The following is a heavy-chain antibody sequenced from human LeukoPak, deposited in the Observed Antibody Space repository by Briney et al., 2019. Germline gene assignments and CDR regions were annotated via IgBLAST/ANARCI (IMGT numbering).Heavy chain of an antibody. CDR2: ISGSGGST. Sequence: PGGSLRLSCATSEFTFSNYWMSWVRQAPGKGLEWVSAISGSGGSTYYADSVKGRFTISRDNSKNTLYLQMNSLRAEDTAVYYCAKYPGYSSGWLDAFDIWGQGTMVTVSS. J-gene: IGHJ3*02. D-gene: IGHD6-19*01. V-gene: IGHV3-23*01. CDR1: EFTFSNYW. CDR3: AKYPGYSSGWLDAFDI.